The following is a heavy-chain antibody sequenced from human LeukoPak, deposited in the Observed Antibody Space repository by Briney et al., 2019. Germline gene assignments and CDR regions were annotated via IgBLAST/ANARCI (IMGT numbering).Heavy chain of an antibody. CDR3: AREDGVGAARPDGYFDY. CDR1: GFTFDDYG. J-gene: IGHJ4*02. CDR2: INWNGGST. V-gene: IGHV3-20*04. D-gene: IGHD6-6*01. Sequence: GGSLRLSCAASGFTFDDYGMSWVRQAPGKGLEWVSGINWNGGSTGYADSVKGRFTISRDNSKNTLYLQMNSLRAEDTAVYYCAREDGVGAARPDGYFDYWGQGTLVTVSS.